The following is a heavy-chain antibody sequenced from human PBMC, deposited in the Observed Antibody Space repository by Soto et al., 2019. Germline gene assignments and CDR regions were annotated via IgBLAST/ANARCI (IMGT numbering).Heavy chain of an antibody. D-gene: IGHD3-10*01. CDR3: ARDQGDGSGSYYGY. V-gene: IGHV1-18*01. CDR1: GYTFTSYG. Sequence: QVQLVQSGAEVKKPGASVKVSCKASGYTFTSYGISWVRQAPGQGLEWMGWISAYNGNTNYAQKLQGRVTMTRDTXXSTAYMELRSLRSDDTAVDYCARDQGDGSGSYYGYWGQGTLVTVSS. J-gene: IGHJ4*02. CDR2: ISAYNGNT.